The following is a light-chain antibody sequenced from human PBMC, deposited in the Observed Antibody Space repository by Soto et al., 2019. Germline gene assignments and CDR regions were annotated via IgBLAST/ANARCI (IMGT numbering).Light chain of an antibody. V-gene: IGKV2-28*01. CDR3: IQALQTPPIT. Sequence: DIVMTQSPLSLPVTPGEPASISCRSSQSLLHSNGYNYLDWYLQKPGQSPQLLIYLGSNRASGVPDRFSGSGSCTDFTLKISSVEDEDVGVYYCIQALQTPPITFGQGTRLEIK. CDR1: QSLLHSNGYNY. CDR2: LGS. J-gene: IGKJ5*01.